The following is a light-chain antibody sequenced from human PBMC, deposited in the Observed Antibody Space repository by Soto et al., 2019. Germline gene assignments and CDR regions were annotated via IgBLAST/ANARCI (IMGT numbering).Light chain of an antibody. CDR3: LQDYNYPRT. V-gene: IGKV1-6*01. Sequence: AIQMTQSPSSLSASVGDRVIITCRASQDIRNDLGWYQQKPGRAPKLLIYAASTLQTGVPSRFSGSGSGTHFTLTISILQPEDFTTYYCLQDYNYPRTFGQGTKLEIK. CDR1: QDIRND. CDR2: AAS. J-gene: IGKJ2*01.